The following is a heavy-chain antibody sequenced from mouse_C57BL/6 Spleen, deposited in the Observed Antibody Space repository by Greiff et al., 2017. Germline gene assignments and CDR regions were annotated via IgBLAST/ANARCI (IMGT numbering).Heavy chain of an antibody. CDR1: GYTFTSYW. V-gene: IGHV1-50*01. CDR2: IDPSDSYT. Sequence: QVQLKQPGAELVKPGASVKLSCKASGYTFTSYWMQWVKQRPGQGLEWIGEIDPSDSYTNYNQKFKGKATLTVDTSSSTAYMQLSSLTSDDSAVYYCASFSSGYLFDYWGQGTTLTVSS. D-gene: IGHD3-2*02. J-gene: IGHJ2*01. CDR3: ASFSSGYLFDY.